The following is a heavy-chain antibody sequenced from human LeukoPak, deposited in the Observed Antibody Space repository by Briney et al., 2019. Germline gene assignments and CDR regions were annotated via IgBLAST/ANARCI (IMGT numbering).Heavy chain of an antibody. D-gene: IGHD3-16*01. CDR3: ARLITAFQAFDS. J-gene: IGHJ4*02. Sequence: PSETLSLTYTVSGGSISSSSYFWAWIRQPPGKGLEWIGSIYYSGSTYYNPSLNSRVTISVDTSKNQFSLNLSSVTAADTAVYYCARLITAFQAFDSWGQGTLVTVSS. CDR2: IYYSGST. CDR1: GGSISSSSYF. V-gene: IGHV4-39*01.